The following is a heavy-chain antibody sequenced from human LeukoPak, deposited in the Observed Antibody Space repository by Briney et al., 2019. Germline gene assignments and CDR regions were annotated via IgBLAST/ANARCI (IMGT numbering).Heavy chain of an antibody. J-gene: IGHJ3*02. CDR3: ARGWELLNDAFDI. V-gene: IGHV4-39*01. CDR2: IYYSGTP. Sequence: SIYYSGTPYYNPSLKIRLPISVDTSKNQFSLKLSSVTAADTAVYYCARGWELLNDAFDIWGQGTMVTVSS. D-gene: IGHD1-26*01.